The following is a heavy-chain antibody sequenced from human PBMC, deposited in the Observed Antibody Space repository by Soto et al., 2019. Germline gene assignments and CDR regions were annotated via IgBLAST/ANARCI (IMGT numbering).Heavy chain of an antibody. CDR3: ARYASGSYYYMDV. D-gene: IGHD3-10*01. V-gene: IGHV3-48*01. Sequence: EVQLVESGGGLVQPGGSLRLSCAASGFTFSSYNMNWVRQAPGKGLEWVSYISSSSSTIYYADSMKGRFTISRDNAKKSLYLQMNSLRAEDTAVYYCARYASGSYYYMDVWGQGTTVTVSS. CDR2: ISSSSSTI. CDR1: GFTFSSYN. J-gene: IGHJ6*03.